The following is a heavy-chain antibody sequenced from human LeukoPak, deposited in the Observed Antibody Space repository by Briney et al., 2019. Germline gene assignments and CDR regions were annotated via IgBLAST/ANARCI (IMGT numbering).Heavy chain of an antibody. CDR2: ISGSGGST. Sequence: GGSLRLSCAASGFTFSSYAMSWVRQAPGKGLEWVSAISGSGGSTYYADSVKGRFTISRDNSKNMLYLQMNSPRAEDTAVYYCAKVNNYYDSSGSTTYYFDYWGQGTLVTVSS. D-gene: IGHD3-22*01. J-gene: IGHJ4*02. CDR3: AKVNNYYDSSGSTTYYFDY. CDR1: GFTFSSYA. V-gene: IGHV3-23*01.